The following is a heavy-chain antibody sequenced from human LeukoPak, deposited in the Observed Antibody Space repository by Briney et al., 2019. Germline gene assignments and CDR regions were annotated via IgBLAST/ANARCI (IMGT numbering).Heavy chain of an antibody. J-gene: IGHJ6*02. V-gene: IGHV5-51*01. Sequence: GESLKISCKGSGYSFTSYWIGWVRQMPGKGLEWMGIIYPGDSDTRCSPSFQGQVTISADKSISTAYLQWSSLKASDTAMYYCARAECSSTSCPYYYYYGMDVWGQGTTVTVSS. CDR2: IYPGDSDT. CDR1: GYSFTSYW. D-gene: IGHD2-2*01. CDR3: ARAECSSTSCPYYYYYGMDV.